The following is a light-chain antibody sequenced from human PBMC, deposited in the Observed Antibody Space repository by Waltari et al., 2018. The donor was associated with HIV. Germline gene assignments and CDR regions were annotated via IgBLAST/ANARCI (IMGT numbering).Light chain of an antibody. CDR3: VGWDGSLSGYV. CDR2: KNY. CDR1: SSNIGNDN. J-gene: IGLJ1*01. V-gene: IGLV1-47*01. Sequence: QSVLTQPPSASGTPGQPVTISCSGSSSNIGNDNVYWYQQLPGMTPKLLIYKNYQRPSGVPDRFAGSKSGTSASLAISGLRSEDEADYYCVGWDGSLSGYVIGAGTTVTVL.